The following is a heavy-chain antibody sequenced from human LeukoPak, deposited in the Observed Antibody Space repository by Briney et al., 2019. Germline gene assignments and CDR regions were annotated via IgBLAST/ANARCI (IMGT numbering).Heavy chain of an antibody. CDR1: GFTFSNYW. V-gene: IGHV3-74*01. CDR3: ARDFGYF. D-gene: IGHD3-10*01. J-gene: IGHJ4*02. Sequence: GGSLRLSCAASGFTFSNYWMHWVRQVPGKGLVWVSRIVSDGSTASHADSVKGRFTMSRDNAKNSLYLQMNSLRAEDTAVYYCARDFGYFWGQGTLVTVSS. CDR2: IVSDGSTA.